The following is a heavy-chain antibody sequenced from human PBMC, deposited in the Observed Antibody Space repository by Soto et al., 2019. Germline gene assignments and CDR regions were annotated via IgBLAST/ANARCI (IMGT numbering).Heavy chain of an antibody. J-gene: IGHJ6*02. CDR3: ATNVAANYYYYYGMDV. CDR1: GYTLTELS. CDR2: FDPEDGET. D-gene: IGHD6-19*01. V-gene: IGHV1-24*01. Sequence: GASVEVSCKVSGYTLTELSMHWVRQAPGKGLEWMGGFDPEDGETIYAQKFQGRVTMTEDASTDTAYMELSSLRSEDTAVYYCATNVAANYYYYYGMDVWGQGTTVTAP.